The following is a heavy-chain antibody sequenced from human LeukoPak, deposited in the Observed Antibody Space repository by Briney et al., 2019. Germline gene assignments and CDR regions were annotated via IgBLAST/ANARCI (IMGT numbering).Heavy chain of an antibody. J-gene: IGHJ4*02. CDR2: ISYDGSNK. CDR3: ARDQESGSGSPFDY. D-gene: IGHD3-10*01. CDR1: GFTFSSYA. V-gene: IGHV3-30-3*01. Sequence: GGSLRLSCAASGFTFSSYAMLWVRQAPGKGRVGVAVISYDGSNKYYADCVKGLFTISRDNSKNTLYLQMNSLRAEDTAVYYCARDQESGSGSPFDYWGQGTLVTVSS.